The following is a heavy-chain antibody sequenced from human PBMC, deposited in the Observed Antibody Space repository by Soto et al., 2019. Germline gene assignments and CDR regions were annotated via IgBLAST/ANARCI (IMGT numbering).Heavy chain of an antibody. CDR1: GCSISGSSYY. CDR2: IYYSGNT. D-gene: IGHD1-26*01. J-gene: IGHJ4*02. CDR3: ARHSWDVFYSFDF. V-gene: IGHV4-39*01. Sequence: SETLSLTCTVSGCSISGSSYYWVWIRQPPGKGLDWIGSIYYSGNTYYNPSLKSRVTISVDTSKNQFSLKLSSVTAADTAVYYCARHSWDVFYSFDFWGQGTLVTVSS.